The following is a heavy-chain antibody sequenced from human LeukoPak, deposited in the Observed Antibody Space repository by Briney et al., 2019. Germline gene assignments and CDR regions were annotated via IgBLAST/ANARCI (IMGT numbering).Heavy chain of an antibody. J-gene: IGHJ4*02. CDR1: GFTFNNYA. CDR2: ISDGGSDT. D-gene: IGHD6-6*01. Sequence: GGSPRLSCAASGFTFNNYAMTWVRQAPGKGLEWVSSISDGGSDTYYAGSVKGRFTVSRDNSKNTLYMQMNSLRAEDTAVYYCAKRVSYSNSAAYFDYWGQGTLVTVSS. V-gene: IGHV3-23*01. CDR3: AKRVSYSNSAAYFDY.